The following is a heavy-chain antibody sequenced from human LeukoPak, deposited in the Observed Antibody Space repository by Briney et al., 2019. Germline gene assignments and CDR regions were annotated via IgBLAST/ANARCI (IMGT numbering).Heavy chain of an antibody. CDR3: ARDGYCSSTSCLYYYYYGMDV. CDR2: ISSSSSTI. D-gene: IGHD2-2*03. Sequence: PGGSLRLSYAASGFTFSSYSMNWVRQAPGKGLEWVSYISSSSSTIYYADSVKGRFTISRDNAKNSLYLQMNSLRAEDTAVYYCARDGYCSSTSCLYYYYYGMDVWGQGTTVTVSS. V-gene: IGHV3-48*01. J-gene: IGHJ6*02. CDR1: GFTFSSYS.